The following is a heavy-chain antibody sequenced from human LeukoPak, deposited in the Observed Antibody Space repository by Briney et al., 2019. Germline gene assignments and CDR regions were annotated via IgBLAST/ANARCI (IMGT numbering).Heavy chain of an antibody. J-gene: IGHJ4*02. Sequence: ASVKVSCKASGYTFTDYYMQWVRQAPGQGLEWMGWINPNSGGTHYVQRFQGWVTMTRDMSTNTAYMGLSSLRSEDTAVYYCAADDQQLILWGQGTLVTVSS. CDR2: INPNSGGT. D-gene: IGHD3-16*01. CDR3: AADDQQLIL. V-gene: IGHV1-2*04. CDR1: GYTFTDYY.